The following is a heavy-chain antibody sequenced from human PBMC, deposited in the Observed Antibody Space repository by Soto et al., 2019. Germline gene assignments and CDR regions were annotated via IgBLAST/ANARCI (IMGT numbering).Heavy chain of an antibody. Sequence: SETLSLTCAVYGGSFSGYYWSWIRQPPGKGLEWIGGINHSGSTNYNPSLKSRVTISVDTSKNQFSLKLSSVTAADTAVYYCAREGYYYYYMDVWGKGTTVTVSS. CDR3: AREGYYYYYMDV. CDR2: INHSGST. CDR1: GGSFSGYY. V-gene: IGHV4-34*01. J-gene: IGHJ6*03.